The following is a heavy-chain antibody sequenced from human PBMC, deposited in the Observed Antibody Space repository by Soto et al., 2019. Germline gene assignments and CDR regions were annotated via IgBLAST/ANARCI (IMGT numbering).Heavy chain of an antibody. V-gene: IGHV3-23*01. D-gene: IGHD3-10*01. CDR3: ANGGEKRGSGNYPHGWFDY. J-gene: IGHJ4*02. CDR1: GFTFTTYA. Sequence: EVQLLESGGDLVQPGGSLRLSCAASGFTFTTYAMTWVRQAPGKGLEWVSTISVSGTATYYADSVKGRFTISRDNSKNTRSLQMDRLRAEETAVYYCANGGEKRGSGNYPHGWFDYWGQGALVTVSS. CDR2: ISVSGTAT.